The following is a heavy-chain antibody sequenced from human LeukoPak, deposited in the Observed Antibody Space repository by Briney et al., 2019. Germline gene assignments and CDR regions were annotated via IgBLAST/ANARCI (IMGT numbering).Heavy chain of an antibody. J-gene: IGHJ6*03. CDR1: GDSISSYY. CDR3: ARTTEGGYTYGYFYYYYMDV. V-gene: IGHV4-59*01. D-gene: IGHD5-18*01. CDR2: IHYSGST. Sequence: SETLSLTCTVSGDSISSYYWSWIRQPPGKGLEWIGYIHYSGSTNYNPSLKSRVTISVDTSKNQFSLKLRSVTAADTAVYYCARTTEGGYTYGYFYYYYMDVWGKGTTVTISS.